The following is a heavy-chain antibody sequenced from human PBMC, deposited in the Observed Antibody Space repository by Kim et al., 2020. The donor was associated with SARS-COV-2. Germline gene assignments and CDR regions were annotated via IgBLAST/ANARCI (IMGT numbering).Heavy chain of an antibody. J-gene: IGHJ4*02. CDR2: TYSDGTT. CDR1: GFTVSTNY. D-gene: IGHD1-26*01. V-gene: IGHV3-66*01. CDR3: ARDRGVGATWWD. Sequence: GGSLRLSCAASGFTVSTNYMSWVRQAPGKGLQWVSITYSDGTTYYADSVKGRFTISRSNSENTLYLEMRSLRAEDMALYYCARDRGVGATWWDWGQGTLATVAS.